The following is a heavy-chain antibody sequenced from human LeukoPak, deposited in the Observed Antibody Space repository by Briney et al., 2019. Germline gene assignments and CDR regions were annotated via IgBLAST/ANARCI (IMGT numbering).Heavy chain of an antibody. CDR2: IRYDGSTR. CDR3: AKRWRGNSRALDY. J-gene: IGHJ4*02. CDR1: GFTFSDLG. V-gene: IGHV3-30*02. Sequence: GESLRLSCAASGFTFSDLGMHWVRQAPGKGLEWVAFIRYDGSTRSYADSVKGRFTISRDNSKNTLYLHLNSLRAEDTAVYYCAKRWRGNSRALDYWGQGTLVTVSS. D-gene: IGHD4-23*01.